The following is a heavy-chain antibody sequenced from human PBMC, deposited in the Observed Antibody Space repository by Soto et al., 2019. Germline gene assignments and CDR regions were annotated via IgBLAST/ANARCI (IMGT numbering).Heavy chain of an antibody. Sequence: GASVKVSCKASGYTFTSYGISWVRQAPGQGLEWMGWISAYNGNTNYAQKLQGRVTMTTDTSTSTAYIELRSLRSDDTSVYYCARCGYSYGYEFFDYWGQGTLVTVSS. V-gene: IGHV1-18*01. CDR3: ARCGYSYGYEFFDY. D-gene: IGHD5-18*01. CDR2: ISAYNGNT. J-gene: IGHJ4*02. CDR1: GYTFTSYG.